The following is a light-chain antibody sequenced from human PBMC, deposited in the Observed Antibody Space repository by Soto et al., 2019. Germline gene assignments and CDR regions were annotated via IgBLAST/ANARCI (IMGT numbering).Light chain of an antibody. V-gene: IGKV1-5*03. CDR3: QQANSFPLT. CDR2: KAS. Sequence: DIQMTPSPSTLSASVVDRVTITCRASQSISSWLAWYQQKPGKAPKLLIYKASTLKSGVPSRFSGSGSGTDFTLTISSLQPEDFATYYCQQANSFPLTFGGGTKVDIK. CDR1: QSISSW. J-gene: IGKJ4*01.